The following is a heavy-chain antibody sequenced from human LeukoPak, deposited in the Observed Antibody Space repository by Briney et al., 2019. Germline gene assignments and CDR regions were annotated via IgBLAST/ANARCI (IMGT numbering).Heavy chain of an antibody. D-gene: IGHD4-11*01. J-gene: IGHJ5*02. CDR3: ARDYSDYQKWFDP. V-gene: IGHV1-2*02. CDR2: INPNSGGT. CDR1: GYTFTGYY. Sequence: ASVKVSCKASGYTFTGYYMHWVRQAPGQGLEWMGWINPNSGGTNYAQKFQGRVTMTRDTSISTAYMELSRLRSDDTAVYYCARDYSDYQKWFDPWDQGTLVTVSS.